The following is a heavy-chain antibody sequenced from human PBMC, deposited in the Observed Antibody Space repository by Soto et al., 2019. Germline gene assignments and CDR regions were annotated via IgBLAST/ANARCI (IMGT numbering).Heavy chain of an antibody. CDR1: GFTFSNYS. CDR2: INQDGSEK. CDR3: VRTIQPGTTTYFDY. Sequence: GGSLRLSCAASGFTFSNYSMSWVRQAPGKGLEWVANINQDGSEKYHVDSVKGRFTFSRDDSKNSVYLQMNSLKTEDTAVYYCVRTIQPGTTTYFDYWGQATLVTVSS. D-gene: IGHD1-1*01. V-gene: IGHV3-7*05. J-gene: IGHJ4*02.